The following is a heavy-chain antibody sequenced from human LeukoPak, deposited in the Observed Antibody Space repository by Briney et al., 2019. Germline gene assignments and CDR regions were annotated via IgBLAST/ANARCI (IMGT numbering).Heavy chain of an antibody. D-gene: IGHD4-17*01. Sequence: GGSLRLSCAASAFTFSRYGMHWVRQAPGKGLEWVAVISKDGSYKYFADSVKGRFTITRDNSKNTLFLQMNSLRAEDTAVYYCGKVSRYGDYEVDYWGQGTLVSVSS. J-gene: IGHJ4*02. V-gene: IGHV3-30*18. CDR2: ISKDGSYK. CDR3: GKVSRYGDYEVDY. CDR1: AFTFSRYG.